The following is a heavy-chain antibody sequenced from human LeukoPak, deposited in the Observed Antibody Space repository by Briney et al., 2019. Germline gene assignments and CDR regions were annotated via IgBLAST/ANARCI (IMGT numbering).Heavy chain of an antibody. V-gene: IGHV4-61*02. CDR2: IYTSGST. D-gene: IGHD2-21*01. J-gene: IGHJ3*02. Sequence: SQTLSLTCTVSGGSISSGSYYWSWIRQPAGKGLEWIGRIYTSGSTNYNPSLKSQVTISVDTSKNQFSLKLSSVTAADTAVYYCARDLASSYAFDIWGQGTMVTVSS. CDR3: ARDLASSYAFDI. CDR1: GGSISSGSYY.